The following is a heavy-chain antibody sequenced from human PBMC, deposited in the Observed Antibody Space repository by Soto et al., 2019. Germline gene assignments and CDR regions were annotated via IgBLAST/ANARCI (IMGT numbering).Heavy chain of an antibody. V-gene: IGHV3-23*01. Sequence: GGSLRLSCAASGFTFSSYAMSWVRQAPGKGLEWVSAISGSGGSTYYADSVKGRFTISRDNSKNTLYLQMNSLRAEDTAVYYCAKEKVPSYSSGWSPLYYYYYYGMDVWGQGTTVTVSS. CDR1: GFTFSSYA. J-gene: IGHJ6*02. CDR2: ISGSGGST. D-gene: IGHD6-19*01. CDR3: AKEKVPSYSSGWSPLYYYYYYGMDV.